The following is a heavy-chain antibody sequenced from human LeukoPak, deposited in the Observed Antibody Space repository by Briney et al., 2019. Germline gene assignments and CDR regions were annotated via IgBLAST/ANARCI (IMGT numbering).Heavy chain of an antibody. Sequence: VASVKVSCKASGYTFTSYGISWVRQAPGQGLEWMGIINPSGGSTSYAQKFQGRVTMTRDTSTSTVYMELSSLRSEDTAVYYCARPDSSSPPNSYRDYYYYGMDVWGQGTTVTVSS. D-gene: IGHD6-13*01. V-gene: IGHV1-46*01. CDR2: INPSGGST. CDR1: GYTFTSYG. J-gene: IGHJ6*02. CDR3: ARPDSSSPPNSYRDYYYYGMDV.